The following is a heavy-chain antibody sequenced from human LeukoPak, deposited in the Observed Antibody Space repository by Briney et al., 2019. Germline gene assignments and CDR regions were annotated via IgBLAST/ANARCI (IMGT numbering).Heavy chain of an antibody. D-gene: IGHD5/OR15-5a*01. CDR3: AKDRVLRY. CDR1: GFTFSSYG. J-gene: IGHJ4*02. CDR2: ISYDGSNK. Sequence: GGSLRLSCAASGFTFSSYGMHWVRQALGKGLEWVAVISYDGSNKYYADSVKGRFTISRDNSKNTLYLQMNSLRAEDTAVYYCAKDRVLRYWGQGTLVTVSS. V-gene: IGHV3-30*18.